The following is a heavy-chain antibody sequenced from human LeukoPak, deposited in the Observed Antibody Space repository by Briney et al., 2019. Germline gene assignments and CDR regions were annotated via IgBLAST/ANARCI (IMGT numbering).Heavy chain of an antibody. CDR1: GGSFSSYG. J-gene: IGHJ5*02. CDR3: AREDHTANNWFDP. CDR2: IIPMLGRS. Sequence: GASVKVSCTASGGSFSSYGISRERHAPGQGLEWVGGIIPMLGRSNCAQKFQGRVTISTDESTSTAYMEMSSLRSEDTAVYYCAREDHTANNWFDPWGQGTLVTVSS. D-gene: IGHD5-18*01. V-gene: IGHV1-69*05.